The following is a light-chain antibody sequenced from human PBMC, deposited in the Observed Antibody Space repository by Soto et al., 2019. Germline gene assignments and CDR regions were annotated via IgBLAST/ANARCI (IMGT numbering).Light chain of an antibody. V-gene: IGLV4-69*01. Sequence: WSWAQSALGASVKLTCTLSSGHSTYAIAWHQQQSEKGPRFLMKINSDGSHSKGDGFFDRFSGSSSGAERHLTISSLQSEDEADYYCQSLGTGIQVFGGGTKVTVL. CDR1: SGHSTYA. CDR3: QSLGTGIQV. CDR2: INSDGSH. J-gene: IGLJ3*02.